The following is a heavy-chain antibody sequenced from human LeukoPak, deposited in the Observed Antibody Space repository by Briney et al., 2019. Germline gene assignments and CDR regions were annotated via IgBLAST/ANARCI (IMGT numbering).Heavy chain of an antibody. CDR2: IKQDGSEK. Sequence: GGSLRLSCAASGFTFSSYWMSWVRQAPGKGLEWVANIKQDGSEKYYVDSVKGRFTISRDNAKNSLYLQMNSLRAEDTAVYYCAARGHKYYDFWSGYYTGDYYYYGMDVWGQGTTVTVSS. CDR3: AARGHKYYDFWSGYYTGDYYYYGMDV. D-gene: IGHD3-3*01. CDR1: GFTFSSYW. J-gene: IGHJ6*02. V-gene: IGHV3-7*01.